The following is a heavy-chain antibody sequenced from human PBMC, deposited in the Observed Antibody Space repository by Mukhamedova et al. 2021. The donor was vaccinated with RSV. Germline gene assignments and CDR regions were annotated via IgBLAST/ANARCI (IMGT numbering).Heavy chain of an antibody. Sequence: QGRVTITRDTSAATAYMELSSLRSEDTAVYYCARYMWAGGWCLDYWGQGTLVNVSS. J-gene: IGHJ4*02. V-gene: IGHV1-3*01. CDR3: ARYMWAGGWCLDY. D-gene: IGHD4/OR15-4a*01.